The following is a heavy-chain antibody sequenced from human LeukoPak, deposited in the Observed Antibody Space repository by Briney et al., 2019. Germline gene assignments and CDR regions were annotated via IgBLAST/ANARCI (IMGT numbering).Heavy chain of an antibody. V-gene: IGHV1-69*13. CDR1: GGAFSNYA. J-gene: IGHJ4*02. CDR3: ARESGSFVFDY. Sequence: GASVKVSCKTSGGAFSNYAINWVRQAPGQGLELMGGVIPIFATANYAQNFQGRVTITADESTSTASMELSSLRSEDTAVYYCARESGSFVFDYWGQGTLVTVSS. CDR2: VIPIFATA. D-gene: IGHD1-26*01.